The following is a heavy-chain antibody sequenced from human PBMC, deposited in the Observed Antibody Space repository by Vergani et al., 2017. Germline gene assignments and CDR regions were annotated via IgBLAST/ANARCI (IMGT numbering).Heavy chain of an antibody. J-gene: IGHJ4*02. D-gene: IGHD3-22*01. V-gene: IGHV1-18*01. Sequence: VSCKASGYTFTSYGISWVRQAPGQGLEWMGWISAYNGNTNYAQKLQGRVTMTTDTSTSTAYMELRSLRSDDTAVYYCARNYYDSSGYYLIFDYWGQGTLVTVSS. CDR1: GYTFTSYG. CDR2: ISAYNGNT. CDR3: ARNYYDSSGYYLIFDY.